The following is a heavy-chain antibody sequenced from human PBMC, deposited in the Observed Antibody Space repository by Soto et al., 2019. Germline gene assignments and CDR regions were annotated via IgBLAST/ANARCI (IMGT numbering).Heavy chain of an antibody. J-gene: IGHJ3*01. CDR1: GGTFRTES. CDR3: ARGHEYGDSDAFDV. CDR2: ILPFFGTA. V-gene: IGHV1-69*13. Sequence: QVHLVQSGAEVKKPGSSVKVSCKYSGGTFRTESINWVRQAPGQGPEWMGGILPFFGTADYAPRFQGRVTXTADGATTTAYMELRSLTSQDTAVYFCARGHEYGDSDAFDVWGQGSMVTVSS. D-gene: IGHD4-17*01.